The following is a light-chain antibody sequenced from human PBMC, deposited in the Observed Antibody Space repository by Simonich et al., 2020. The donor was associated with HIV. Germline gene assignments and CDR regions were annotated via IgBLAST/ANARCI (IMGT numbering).Light chain of an antibody. CDR2: ASS. CDR1: QGVSNS. J-gene: IGKJ1*01. V-gene: IGKV1-NL1*01. Sequence: DILMTQSPSSLPASVGDRVTITCRASQGVSNSLAWYQQKPGKATKLLLSASSRLESGVASRFSGSGSGTDYTLTISSLQPEDFAPYYCQQFFSTPWTFGQGTKVEIK. CDR3: QQFFSTPWT.